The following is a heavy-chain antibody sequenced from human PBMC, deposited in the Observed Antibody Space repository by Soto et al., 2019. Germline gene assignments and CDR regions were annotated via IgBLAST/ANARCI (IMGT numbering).Heavy chain of an antibody. CDR2: ISGSGGST. Sequence: EVQLLESGGGLVQPGGSLRLSCAASGFTFSSYAMSWVRQAPGKGLEWVSAISGSGGSTYYADSVKGRFTISRDNSKNTLYLQMNSLRAEDTAVYYCAKDLVTGTTPEYYFDYWGQGTLVTVSS. J-gene: IGHJ4*02. CDR3: AKDLVTGTTPEYYFDY. V-gene: IGHV3-23*01. D-gene: IGHD1-7*01. CDR1: GFTFSSYA.